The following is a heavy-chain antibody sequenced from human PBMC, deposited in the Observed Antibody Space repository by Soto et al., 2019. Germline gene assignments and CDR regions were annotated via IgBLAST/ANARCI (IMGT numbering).Heavy chain of an antibody. J-gene: IGHJ4*02. D-gene: IGHD3-3*01. Sequence: GGSLRLSCVASGFTVSSTYMSWVRQAPGKGLEWVSVIYSGGITYYADSVKGRFTFSRDNSKNSVYLQMNSLRPQDTAVYYCARDLGVATDYWGQGTLVTVSS. CDR1: GFTVSSTY. CDR2: IYSGGIT. V-gene: IGHV3-66*01. CDR3: ARDLGVATDY.